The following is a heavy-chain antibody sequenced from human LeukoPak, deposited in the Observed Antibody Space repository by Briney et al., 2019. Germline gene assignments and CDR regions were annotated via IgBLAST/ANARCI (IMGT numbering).Heavy chain of an antibody. CDR3: ARYGITIVRGGKYYFDS. CDR2: IHYSGTT. Sequence: SETLSLTCTVSGGSISGYFWSWLRQPPGKGLEGIGYIHYSGTTNYNPSLNSRVTISVDTSKNQFSLRLSSVTAADTAVYYCARYGITIVRGGKYYFDSWGQGTLVTVSS. J-gene: IGHJ4*02. D-gene: IGHD3-10*01. CDR1: GGSISGYF. V-gene: IGHV4-59*08.